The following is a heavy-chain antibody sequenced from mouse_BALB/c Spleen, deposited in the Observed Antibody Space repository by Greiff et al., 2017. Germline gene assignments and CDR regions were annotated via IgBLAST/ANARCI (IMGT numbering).Heavy chain of an antibody. CDR1: GFTFTDYY. Sequence: EVQGVDSGGGLVQPGGSLRLSCATSGFTFTDYYMSWVRQPPGKALEWLGFIRNKANGYTTEYSASVKGRFTISRDNSQSILYLQMNTLRAEDSATYYCARANWDYFDYWGQGTTLTVSS. CDR2: IRNKANGYTT. V-gene: IGHV7-3*02. CDR3: ARANWDYFDY. D-gene: IGHD4-1*01. J-gene: IGHJ2*01.